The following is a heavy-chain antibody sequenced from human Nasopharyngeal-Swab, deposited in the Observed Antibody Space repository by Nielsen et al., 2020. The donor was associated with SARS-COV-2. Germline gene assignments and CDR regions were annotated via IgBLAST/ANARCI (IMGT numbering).Heavy chain of an antibody. CDR1: GYSFTSYW. CDR3: ARHESYYYGSGSYGAFDI. Sequence: GESLKISCKGSGYSFTSYWIGWVRQMPGKGLEWVGIIYPGDSDTRYSPSFQGQVTISADKYISTAFLQWSSLKASDTAMYYCARHESYYYGSGSYGAFDIWGQGTMVTVSS. J-gene: IGHJ3*02. D-gene: IGHD3-10*01. V-gene: IGHV5-51*01. CDR2: IYPGDSDT.